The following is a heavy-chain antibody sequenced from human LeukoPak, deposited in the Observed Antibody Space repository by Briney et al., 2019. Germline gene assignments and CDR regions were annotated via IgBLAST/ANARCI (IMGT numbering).Heavy chain of an antibody. V-gene: IGHV4-39*02. CDR1: GGSISSSSSY. D-gene: IGHD6-19*01. CDR3: ARDSTTGSSGWYGYFQH. J-gene: IGHJ1*01. CDR2: IYCSGSS. Sequence: SETLSLTCSVSGGSISSSSSYWGWLRPPPGKGLEWVVSIYCSGSSYDNPALKSRITISVDTTKNQFPLKLSSVTAADTAVYYCARDSTTGSSGWYGYFQHWGQGTLVTVSS.